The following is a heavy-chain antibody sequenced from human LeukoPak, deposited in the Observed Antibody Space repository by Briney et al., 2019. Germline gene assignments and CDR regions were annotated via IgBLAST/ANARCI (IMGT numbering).Heavy chain of an antibody. Sequence: GESLKISCKGSGYIFTTYWIAWVRQMPGKGLEWMGIIYPAYSDTRYSPSFQGQVTISADKSISTASLQWSSPGASDTAIYYCARYHSNSSGYYALDIWGQGTMVTVSS. J-gene: IGHJ3*02. CDR3: ARYHSNSSGYYALDI. CDR2: IYPAYSDT. CDR1: GYIFTTYW. V-gene: IGHV5-51*01. D-gene: IGHD3-22*01.